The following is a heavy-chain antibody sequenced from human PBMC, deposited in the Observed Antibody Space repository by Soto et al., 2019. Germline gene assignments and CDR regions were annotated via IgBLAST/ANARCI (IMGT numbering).Heavy chain of an antibody. D-gene: IGHD2-8*02. CDR3: VKDKDRTWSFDY. CDR2: MSHDGKNK. J-gene: IGHJ4*02. V-gene: IGHV3-30*18. CDR1: GFTFSTNV. Sequence: GGSLRLSCGASGFTFSTNVMHWVRQSPGKGLEWVAFMSHDGKNKYYVDSVKGRFTISRDNSKNTLYLQMDSLRPEDTALYYCVKDKDRTWSFDYWGQGTLVTVS.